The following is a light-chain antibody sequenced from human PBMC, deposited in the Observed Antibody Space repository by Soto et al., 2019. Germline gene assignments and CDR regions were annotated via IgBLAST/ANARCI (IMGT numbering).Light chain of an antibody. Sequence: QSVLTQPASGSGSPGQSITISCTGTSSDVGGYNYVSWYQQHPGKAPKLMIYDVSARPSGVSNRFSGSKSGNTASLTISGLQAEDEADYYCSSYKSSSTLFVFGTGTKVTVL. CDR3: SSYKSSSTLFV. CDR2: DVS. J-gene: IGLJ1*01. CDR1: SSDVGGYNY. V-gene: IGLV2-14*03.